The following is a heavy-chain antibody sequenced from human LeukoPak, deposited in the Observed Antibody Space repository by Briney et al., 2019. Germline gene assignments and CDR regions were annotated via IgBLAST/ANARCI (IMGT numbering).Heavy chain of an antibody. CDR2: MNPNSGNT. D-gene: IGHD5-18*01. CDR1: GYTFTIYD. Sequence: ASMNVSCKASGYTFTIYDINWVRQATGQGLEWMGWMNPNSGNTGYAQKFQGRVTMTRNTSISTAYMELSSLRSEDTAVYYCARSGYSYGYVDYWGQGTLVTVSS. V-gene: IGHV1-8*01. CDR3: ARSGYSYGYVDY. J-gene: IGHJ4*02.